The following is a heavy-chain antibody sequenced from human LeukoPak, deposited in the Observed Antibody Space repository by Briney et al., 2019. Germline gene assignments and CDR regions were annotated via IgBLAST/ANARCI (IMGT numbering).Heavy chain of an antibody. V-gene: IGHV4-38-2*01. CDR3: ARHEYCSSTSCYGALDY. J-gene: IGHJ4*02. Sequence: SETLSLTCAVSGYSIGSGYYWGWIRQPPGKGLEWIGSIYHSGSTYYNPSLKSRVTISVDTSKNQFSLKLSSVTAADTAVYYCARHEYCSSTSCYGALDYWGQGTLVTVSS. D-gene: IGHD2-2*01. CDR1: GYSIGSGYY. CDR2: IYHSGST.